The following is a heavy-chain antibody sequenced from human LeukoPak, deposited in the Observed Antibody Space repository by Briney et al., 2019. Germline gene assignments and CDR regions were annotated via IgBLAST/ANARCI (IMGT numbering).Heavy chain of an antibody. CDR3: AKDWGKYPFVGTFDS. V-gene: IGHV3-23*01. Sequence: PGGSLRLSCAASGFTFSSYSMNWVRQAPGKGLEWVSALTITGLTTYYADSVKGRFTIFRDNSKNTLYLQMNSLRAEDTALYYCAKDWGKYPFVGTFDSWGQGTLVTVSS. CDR1: GFTFSSYS. J-gene: IGHJ4*02. D-gene: IGHD3-16*01. CDR2: LTITGLTT.